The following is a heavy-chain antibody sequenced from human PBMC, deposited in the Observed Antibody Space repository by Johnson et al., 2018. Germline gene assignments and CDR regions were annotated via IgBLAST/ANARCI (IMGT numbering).Heavy chain of an antibody. CDR3: WKVDCSTQSCHPHYGLDV. V-gene: IGHV1-69*01. CDR2: IIPIFRTA. J-gene: IGHJ6*02. D-gene: IGHD2-2*01. Sequence: QVQLVESGAEVKKPGSSVKVSCKASGGTFSSYGISWVLQAPGQGLEWMGGIIPIFRTANYAQKFQGRVTITADETPSTAYREPRSLRHEDTAVYYFWKVDCSTQSCHPHYGLDVWGQGTTVIVSS. CDR1: GGTFSSYG.